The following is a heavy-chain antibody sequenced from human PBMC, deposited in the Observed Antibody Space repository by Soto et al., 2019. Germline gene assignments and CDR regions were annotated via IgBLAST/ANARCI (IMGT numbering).Heavy chain of an antibody. J-gene: IGHJ6*03. CDR2: IVVGSGNA. CDR1: GFTFTSSA. D-gene: IGHD4-17*01. CDR3: AATTVTTYYYYYYMDV. V-gene: IGHV1-58*02. Sequence: SVKVSCKASGFTFTSSAMQWVRQARGQRLEWIGWIVVGSGNANYAQKFQERVTITRDMSTSTAYMELSSLRSEDTAVYYCAATTVTTYYYYYYMDVWGKGTTVTVSS.